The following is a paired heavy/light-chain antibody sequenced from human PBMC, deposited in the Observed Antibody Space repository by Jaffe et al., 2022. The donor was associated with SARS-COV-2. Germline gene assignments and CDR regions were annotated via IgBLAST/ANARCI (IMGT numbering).Heavy chain of an antibody. Sequence: QVQLVQSGAEVKKPGASVKVSCKASGYTFTSYGISWVRQAPGQGLEWMGWISAYNGNTNYAQKLQGRVTMTTDTSTSTAYMELRSLRSDDTAVYYCARGQRPLYSGYGYSGGEYNWFDPWGQGTLVTVSS. CDR2: ISAYNGNT. CDR1: GYTFTSYG. CDR3: ARGQRPLYSGYGYSGGEYNWFDP. V-gene: IGHV1-18*01. D-gene: IGHD5-12*01. J-gene: IGHJ5*02.
Light chain of an antibody. CDR3: YSTDSSGKGV. CDR2: EDS. CDR1: ALPKKY. V-gene: IGLV3-10*01. Sequence: SYELTQPPSVSVSPGQTARITCSGDALPKKYAYWYQQKSGQAPVLVIYEDSKRPSGIPERFSGSSSGTMATLTISGAQVEDEADYYCYSTDSSGKGVFGGGTKLTVL. J-gene: IGLJ2*01.